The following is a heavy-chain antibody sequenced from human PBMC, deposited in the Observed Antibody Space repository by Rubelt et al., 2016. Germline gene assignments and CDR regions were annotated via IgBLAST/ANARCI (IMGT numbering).Heavy chain of an antibody. Sequence: QVQLQESGPGLVKPSETLSLTCTVSGGSISSSSYYWGWIRQPPGKGLEWIGSIYYSGSTYYNPSLKSRVTISVDTAKNQVSLKLSSVTAADTAVYYCAREGRQLWLRYWGQGTLVTVSS. CDR3: AREGRQLWLRY. V-gene: IGHV4-39*07. CDR1: GGSISSSSYY. CDR2: IYYSGST. D-gene: IGHD5-18*01. J-gene: IGHJ4*02.